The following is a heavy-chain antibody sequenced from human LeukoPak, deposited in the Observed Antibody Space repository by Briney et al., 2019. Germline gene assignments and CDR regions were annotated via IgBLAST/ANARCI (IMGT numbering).Heavy chain of an antibody. D-gene: IGHD1-26*01. Sequence: GGSLRLSCAASGFTFSSYSMNWVRQAPGKGLEWVSSISSSSSYIYYADSVKGRFTISRDNAKNSLYLQMNSLRAEDTAVYYCARSRSRSRPYYWGQGTLVTVSS. CDR2: ISSSSSYI. V-gene: IGHV3-21*01. J-gene: IGHJ4*02. CDR1: GFTFSSYS. CDR3: ARSRSRSRPYY.